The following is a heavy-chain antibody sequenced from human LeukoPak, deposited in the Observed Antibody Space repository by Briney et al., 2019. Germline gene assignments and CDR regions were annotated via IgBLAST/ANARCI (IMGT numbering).Heavy chain of an antibody. D-gene: IGHD4-23*01. Sequence: GGSLRLSCAASGFTFSSYSMNWVRQAPGKGLEWVSSISSSSSYIYYADSVKGRFTISRDNAKNSLYLQMNSLRAEDTAVYYCARDLSVVTGYFDYWAREPWSPSPQ. CDR1: GFTFSSYS. CDR3: ARDLSVVTGYFDY. J-gene: IGHJ4*02. V-gene: IGHV3-21*01. CDR2: ISSSSSYI.